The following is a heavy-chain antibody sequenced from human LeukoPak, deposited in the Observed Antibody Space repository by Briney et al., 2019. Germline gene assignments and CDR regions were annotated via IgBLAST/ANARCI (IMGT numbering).Heavy chain of an antibody. CDR2: ISSSSSTV. V-gene: IGHV3-48*01. J-gene: IGHJ5*02. Sequence: PGGSLRLSRAVSGFTFNTYSMNWVRQAPGKGLEWVSYISSSSSTVYYADSVKGRFTISRDNAQNSLYLQMNSLRAEDTAVYHCARGGPPQNPRSYNWFDPWGQGTLVTVSS. D-gene: IGHD1-14*01. CDR1: GFTFNTYS. CDR3: ARGGPPQNPRSYNWFDP.